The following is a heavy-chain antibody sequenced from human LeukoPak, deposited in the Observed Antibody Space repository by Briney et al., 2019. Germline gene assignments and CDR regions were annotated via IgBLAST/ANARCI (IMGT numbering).Heavy chain of an antibody. Sequence: GGSLRLSCAASGFTFSSYGMNWVRQAPGKGLEWVSSISSSSSYIYYADSVKGRFTISRDNAKNSLYLQMNSLRAEDTAVYYCARGRWTMVRGVILTPIDYWGQGTLVTVSS. D-gene: IGHD3-10*01. CDR1: GFTFSSYG. CDR3: ARGRWTMVRGVILTPIDY. CDR2: ISSSSSYI. V-gene: IGHV3-21*01. J-gene: IGHJ4*02.